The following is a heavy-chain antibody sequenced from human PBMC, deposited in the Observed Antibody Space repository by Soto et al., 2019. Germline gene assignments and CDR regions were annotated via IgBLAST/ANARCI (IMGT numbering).Heavy chain of an antibody. J-gene: IGHJ4*02. D-gene: IGHD3-10*01. V-gene: IGHV4-30-4*01. CDR2: IYYSGST. CDR1: GGSISSGDYY. Sequence: SETLSLTCTVSGGSISSGDYYWSWIRQPPGKGLEWIGYIYYSGSTYYNPSLKSRVTISVDTSKNQFSLKLSSVTAADTAVYYCARVSWFGDWWSQNGPFDYWGQGTLVTVSS. CDR3: ARVSWFGDWWSQNGPFDY.